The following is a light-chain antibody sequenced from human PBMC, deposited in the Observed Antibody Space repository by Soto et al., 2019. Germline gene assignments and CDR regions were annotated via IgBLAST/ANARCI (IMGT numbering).Light chain of an antibody. CDR3: QQRYNWPLT. V-gene: IGKV3-11*01. J-gene: IGKJ4*01. Sequence: EIVLTQSPVTLSLSPGERATLSCRSSQSVSSYLAWYQQKPGQAPRLPIYDASNRATGIPARFSGSGSGTAFTLTISGLEPEDFALYYCQQRYNWPLTFGGGTKVDIK. CDR1: QSVSSY. CDR2: DAS.